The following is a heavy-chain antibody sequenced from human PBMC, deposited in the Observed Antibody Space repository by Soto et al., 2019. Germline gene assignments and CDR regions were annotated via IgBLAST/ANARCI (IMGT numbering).Heavy chain of an antibody. D-gene: IGHD2-2*01. V-gene: IGHV4-31*03. Sequence: SETLSLTCTVSGGSISSGGYYWSWIRQHPEKGLEWIGYIYYSGSTYYNPSLKSRVTISVDTSKNQFSLKLSSVTAADTAVYYCARGRLLPLYQLLQGDYFDYWGQGTLVTVSS. J-gene: IGHJ4*02. CDR3: ARGRLLPLYQLLQGDYFDY. CDR2: IYYSGST. CDR1: GGSISSGGYY.